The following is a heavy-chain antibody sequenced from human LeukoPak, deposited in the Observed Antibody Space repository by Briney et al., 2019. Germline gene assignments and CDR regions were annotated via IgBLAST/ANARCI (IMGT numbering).Heavy chain of an antibody. Sequence: GGSLRLSCAASGFTFSSYGMSWVRQAPGKGLEWVSGISPSGDILYYADSVKGQFTISRDNSKNTVSLQMNSLRAEDTAAYYCAKDPRADDAFDIWGQGTMVTVSS. CDR2: ISPSGDIL. CDR1: GFTFSSYG. D-gene: IGHD6-19*01. V-gene: IGHV3-23*01. CDR3: AKDPRADDAFDI. J-gene: IGHJ3*02.